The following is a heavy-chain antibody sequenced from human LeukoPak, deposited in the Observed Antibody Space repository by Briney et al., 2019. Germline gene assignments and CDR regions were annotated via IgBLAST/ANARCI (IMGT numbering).Heavy chain of an antibody. Sequence: GGSLRLSCAASGFTFSSYRMNWVRQAPGKGLEWVSSISSSSTYIYHADSVKGRFTVSTDNAKNSLYLQMTSLRAEDTAVYYCATSWGSAIDFWGQGTLVTVSS. J-gene: IGHJ4*02. CDR1: GFTFSSYR. CDR2: ISSSSTYI. CDR3: ATSWGSAIDF. V-gene: IGHV3-21*01. D-gene: IGHD3-16*01.